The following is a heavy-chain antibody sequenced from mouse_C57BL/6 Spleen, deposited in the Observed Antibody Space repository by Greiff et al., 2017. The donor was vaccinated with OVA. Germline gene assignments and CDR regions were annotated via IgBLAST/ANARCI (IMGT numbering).Heavy chain of an antibody. D-gene: IGHD3-1*01. J-gene: IGHJ3*01. CDR2: IDPSDSYT. V-gene: IGHV1-69*01. CDR3: ARWEGTGAY. CDR1: GYTFTSYW. Sequence: QVQLQQPGAELVMPGASVKLSCKASGYTFTSYWMHWVKQRPGQGLEWIGEIDPSDSYTNYNQKFKGKSTLTVDKSSSTAYMQLRSLTSEDSAGYYCARWEGTGAYWGQGTLVTVSA.